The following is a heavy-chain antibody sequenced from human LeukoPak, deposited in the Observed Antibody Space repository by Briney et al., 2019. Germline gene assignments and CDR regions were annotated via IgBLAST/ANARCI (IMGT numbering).Heavy chain of an antibody. CDR1: GFTVSNNY. J-gene: IGHJ4*02. Sequence: GGSLRLSCAASGFTVSNNYMTWARQAPGKGRDWVSLIYSGGGTYYADSVKGRFTISRDNSNNTLYLQMNSLRAEDTAVYYCARATDTSGCCTFDNWGQGTLVTVSS. CDR3: ARATDTSGCCTFDN. CDR2: IYSGGGT. D-gene: IGHD6-19*01. V-gene: IGHV3-53*01.